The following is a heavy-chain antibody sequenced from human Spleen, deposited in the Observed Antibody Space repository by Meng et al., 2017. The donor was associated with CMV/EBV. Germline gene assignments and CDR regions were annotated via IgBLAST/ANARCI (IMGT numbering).Heavy chain of an antibody. CDR3: AKIGGYMVWGVQNWFDP. D-gene: IGHD3-10*01. CDR2: ISYSGTT. Sequence: VTSGNSDWGWVRQAPGKGLEWIGAISYSGTTFDNPSLKSRVTILLDTSKNQFSLNLRYVTAADTAIYYCAKIGGYMVWGVQNWFDPWGQGTLVTVSS. J-gene: IGHJ5*02. CDR1: VTSGNSD. V-gene: IGHV4-39*07.